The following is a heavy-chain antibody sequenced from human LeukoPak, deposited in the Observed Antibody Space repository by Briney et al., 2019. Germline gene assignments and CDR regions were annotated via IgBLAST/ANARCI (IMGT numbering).Heavy chain of an antibody. D-gene: IGHD3-9*01. CDR3: AKDNSVGYDILTGYYSVWFFFDY. CDR1: GFTFDYYA. V-gene: IGHV3-9*01. J-gene: IGHJ4*02. CDR2: ISWNSGTI. Sequence: GGSLRLSCATSGFTFDYYAKHWVRQAPEKHQPWDSRISWNSGTIGYAYSVKGRFTISRDNAKNSLYLQMNSLRAEDTALSYCAKDNSVGYDILTGYYSVWFFFDYWGQGTLVTVSS.